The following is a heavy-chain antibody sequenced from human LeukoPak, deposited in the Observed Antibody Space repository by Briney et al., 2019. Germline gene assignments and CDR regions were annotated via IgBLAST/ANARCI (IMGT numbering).Heavy chain of an antibody. D-gene: IGHD3-10*01. J-gene: IGHJ4*02. CDR3: ARDLRGLLDYFDY. V-gene: IGHV1-2*02. CDR1: GYSFTGYY. CDR2: INPNTGGA. Sequence: ASVKVSCKASGYSFTGYYMHWVRQTPGQGLEWMGWINPNTGGANYAQKFQGRVAMTRDTSISTAYMSLSGLTSDDTAVYYCARDLRGLLDYFDYWGQGSLVTVSS.